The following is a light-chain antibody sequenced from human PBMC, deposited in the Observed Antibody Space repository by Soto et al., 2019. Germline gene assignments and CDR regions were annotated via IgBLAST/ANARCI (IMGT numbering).Light chain of an antibody. CDR1: SSNIGADYE. CDR2: GNT. J-gene: IGLJ1*01. Sequence: QSALTQPPSVSGAPGQRVTISCSGGSSNIGADYEVHWYQQLPGTAPKLLIYGNTNRPSGVPDRFSGSKSGSSASLAISGLQAEDEADYFCQSYDSTLKGFVFGPGTKLTVL. V-gene: IGLV1-40*01. CDR3: QSYDSTLKGFV.